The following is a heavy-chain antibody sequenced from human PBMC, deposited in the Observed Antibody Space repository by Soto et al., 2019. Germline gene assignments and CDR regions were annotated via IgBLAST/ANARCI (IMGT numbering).Heavy chain of an antibody. D-gene: IGHD2-15*01. CDR3: ARGTGDIVVVYNWFDP. CDR2: INSDVSST. CDR1: GFTFSSYW. V-gene: IGHV3-74*01. Sequence: EVQLVESGGGLVQPGGSLRLSCAASGFTFSSYWMHWVRQAPGKGLVWVSRINSDVSSTSYADSVKGRFTISRDNAKNKLYLQMNSLRAEDTAVYYCARGTGDIVVVYNWFDPWGQGTLVTVSS. J-gene: IGHJ5*02.